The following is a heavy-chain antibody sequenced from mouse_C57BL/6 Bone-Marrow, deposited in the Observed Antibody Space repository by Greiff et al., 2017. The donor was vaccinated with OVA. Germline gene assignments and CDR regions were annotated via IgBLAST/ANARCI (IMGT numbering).Heavy chain of an antibody. Sequence: VQLQQSGAELVRPGASVTLSCKASGYTFTDYEMHWVKQTPVHGLEWIGAIDPETGGTAYNQKFKGKAILTADKSSSTAYMELRSLTSEDSAVYYCTRYYGNWALCYYAMDYWGQGTSVTVSS. CDR1: GYTFTDYE. D-gene: IGHD2-1*01. CDR3: TRYYGNWALCYYAMDY. V-gene: IGHV1-15*01. J-gene: IGHJ4*01. CDR2: IDPETGGT.